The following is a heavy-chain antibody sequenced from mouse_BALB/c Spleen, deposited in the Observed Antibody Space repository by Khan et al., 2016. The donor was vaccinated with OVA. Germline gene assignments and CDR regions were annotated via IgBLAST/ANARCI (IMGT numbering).Heavy chain of an antibody. CDR1: GFSLTSYG. J-gene: IGHJ3*01. V-gene: IGHV2-9*02. Sequence: QVQLKESGPGLVAPSQSLSITCTVSGFSLTSYGVHWVRQPPGKGLEWLGVLWAGGSTNYNSALMSRLSISKDNSKNQVFFKMNSLQTDDTAMYYCARPYYGSAWFAYWGQGTLVTVSA. CDR2: LWAGGST. D-gene: IGHD1-1*01. CDR3: ARPYYGSAWFAY.